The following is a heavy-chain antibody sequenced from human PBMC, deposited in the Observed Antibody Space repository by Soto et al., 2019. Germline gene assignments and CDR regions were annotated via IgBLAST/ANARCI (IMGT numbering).Heavy chain of an antibody. CDR3: ARHGYNYGGGYFDY. V-gene: IGHV3-66*04. Sequence: EVQLVESGGGLVQPGGSLRLSCAASGFTVRSNYMSWVRQAPGKGLEWVSVNSGGSAYYADSVKGRFTISRDNSKNTLYLQMNSLRAEDTAVYYCARHGYNYGGGYFDYWGQGTLVTVSS. J-gene: IGHJ4*02. CDR1: GFTVRSNY. CDR2: NSGGSA. D-gene: IGHD5-18*01.